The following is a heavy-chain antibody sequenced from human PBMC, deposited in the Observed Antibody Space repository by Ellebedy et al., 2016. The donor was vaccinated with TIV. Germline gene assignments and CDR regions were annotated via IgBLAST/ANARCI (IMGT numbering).Heavy chain of an antibody. CDR2: IYYSGST. J-gene: IGHJ5*02. Sequence: SETLSLTCTVSGGSISSSSYYWGWIRQPPGTGLEWIGSIYYSGSTYYNPSLKSRVTISVDTSKNQFSLKLSSVTAADTAVYYCARHNSQMRVSSGWYATLVTQFNWFDPWGQGTLVTVSS. V-gene: IGHV4-39*01. D-gene: IGHD6-19*01. CDR3: ARHNSQMRVSSGWYATLVTQFNWFDP. CDR1: GGSISSSSYY.